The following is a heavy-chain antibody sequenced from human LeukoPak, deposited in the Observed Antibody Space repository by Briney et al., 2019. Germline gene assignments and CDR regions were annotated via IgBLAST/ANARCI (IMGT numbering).Heavy chain of an antibody. V-gene: IGHV3-21*01. J-gene: IGHJ3*02. CDR1: GFTFSSYS. CDR2: ISTSSSYI. CDR3: TRGASVVPGIDNAFDI. D-gene: IGHD6-19*01. Sequence: TGGSLRLSCAASGFTFSSYSMNWVRQAPGKGLEWVSSISTSSSYINYADSVKGRFTISRDNAKKSLYLQMNSLRADDTALYYCTRGASVVPGIDNAFDIWGQGTMVTVSS.